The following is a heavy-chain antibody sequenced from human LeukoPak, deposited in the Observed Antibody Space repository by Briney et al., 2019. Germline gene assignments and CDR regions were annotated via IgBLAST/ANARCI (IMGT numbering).Heavy chain of an antibody. Sequence: PGGSLRLSCAASGFTFSSYWMSWVRQAPGKGLEWVANIKQDGSEKYYVDSVKGRFTISRDNAKNSLYLQMNSLRAEDTAVYYGGGWNRSSGLFWLDPWGKETLVTVSS. D-gene: IGHD6-13*01. CDR1: GFTFSSYW. J-gene: IGHJ5*02. CDR2: IKQDGSEK. CDR3: GGWNRSSGLFWLDP. V-gene: IGHV3-7*01.